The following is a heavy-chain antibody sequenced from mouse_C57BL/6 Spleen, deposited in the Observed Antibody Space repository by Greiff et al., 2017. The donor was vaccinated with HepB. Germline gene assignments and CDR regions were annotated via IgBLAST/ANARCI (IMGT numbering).Heavy chain of an antibody. CDR3: ARGEAGRAWFAY. CDR1: GYSFTDYN. Sequence: EVKLMESGPELVKPGASVKISCKASGYSFTDYNMNWVKQSNGKSLEWIGVINPNYGTTSYNQKFKGKATLTVDQSSSTAYMQLNSLTSEDSAVYYCARGEAGRAWFAYWGQGTLVTVSA. J-gene: IGHJ3*01. V-gene: IGHV1-39*01. CDR2: INPNYGTT. D-gene: IGHD3-1*01.